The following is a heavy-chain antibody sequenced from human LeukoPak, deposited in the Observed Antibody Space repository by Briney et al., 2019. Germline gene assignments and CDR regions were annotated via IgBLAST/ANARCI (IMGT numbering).Heavy chain of an antibody. V-gene: IGHV3-23*01. CDR1: GFTFSSYA. CDR3: ARVAQGSSWYDY. J-gene: IGHJ4*02. Sequence: GGSLRLSCAASGFTFSSYAMSWVRQAPGKGLEWVSAISGSGGSTYYADSVKGRFTISRDNSKNTLFLQMGSLRGEDMAVYFCARVAQGSSWYDYWGQGTLVTVSS. D-gene: IGHD6-13*01. CDR2: ISGSGGST.